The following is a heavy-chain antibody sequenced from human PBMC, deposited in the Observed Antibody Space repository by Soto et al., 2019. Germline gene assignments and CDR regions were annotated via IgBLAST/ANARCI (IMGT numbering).Heavy chain of an antibody. CDR3: AKVEGYSSGYQDYYYGMDV. Sequence: GGSLRLSCAASGFTFSSYAMSWVRQAPGKGLEWVSAISGRGGSTYYADSVKGRFTISRDNSKNTLYLQMNSLRAEDTAVYYCAKVEGYSSGYQDYYYGMDVWGQGTTVTVSS. V-gene: IGHV3-23*01. D-gene: IGHD3-22*01. J-gene: IGHJ6*02. CDR2: ISGRGGST. CDR1: GFTFSSYA.